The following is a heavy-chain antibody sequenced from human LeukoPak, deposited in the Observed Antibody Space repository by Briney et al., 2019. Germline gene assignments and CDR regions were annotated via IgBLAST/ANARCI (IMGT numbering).Heavy chain of an antibody. CDR3: ARDYRPGYYFYPNDY. CDR2: ISSSSSYI. J-gene: IGHJ4*02. V-gene: IGHV3-21*01. D-gene: IGHD3-22*01. Sequence: KAGGSLRLSCAASGFTFSSYSMNWVRQAPGKGLEWVSSISSSSSYIYYADSVKGRFTISRDNAKNSLYLQMNSLRAEDTAVHYCARDYRPGYYFYPNDYWGQGTLVTVSS. CDR1: GFTFSSYS.